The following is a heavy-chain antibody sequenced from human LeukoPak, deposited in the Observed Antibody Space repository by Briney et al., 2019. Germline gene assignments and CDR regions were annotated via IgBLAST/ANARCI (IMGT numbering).Heavy chain of an antibody. D-gene: IGHD1-26*01. Sequence: SETLSLTCTVSGGSISSYHWSWIRQPPGKGLEWIGYIYNSGSTNYNPSLKSRVTISIDTSKNQISLKLSSVTAADTAVYYCARGQYSGSCFDNWGQGSLVTVSS. CDR2: IYNSGST. CDR3: ARGQYSGSCFDN. V-gene: IGHV4-59*01. CDR1: GGSISSYH. J-gene: IGHJ4*02.